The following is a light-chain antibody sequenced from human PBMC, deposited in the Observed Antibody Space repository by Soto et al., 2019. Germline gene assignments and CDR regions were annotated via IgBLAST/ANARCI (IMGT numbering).Light chain of an antibody. V-gene: IGKV3-11*01. CDR3: QQRANWPLT. CDR1: QSVSRY. CDR2: DAS. Sequence: EIVLTQSPATLSLSPGERATLSCRASQSVSRYLVWYQQKPGQAPRLLISDASNRATGIPARFSGSGSGAEFTLTISSLEPEDFEVYYCQQRANWPLTFGGGTKVDIK. J-gene: IGKJ4*01.